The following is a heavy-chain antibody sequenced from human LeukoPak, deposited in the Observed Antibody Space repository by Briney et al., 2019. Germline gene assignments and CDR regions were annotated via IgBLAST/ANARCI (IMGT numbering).Heavy chain of an antibody. V-gene: IGHV1-18*01. D-gene: IGHD3-3*01. CDR1: GYTFTSYG. Sequence: GASVKVSCKASGYTFTSYGISWVRQAPGQGLEWMGWISAYNGNTNYAQKLQGRVTMTTDTSTSTAYMELRSLRSDDTAVYYCARSWSGYYSYYYYGMDVWGQGTTVTVSS. J-gene: IGHJ6*02. CDR3: ARSWSGYYSYYYYGMDV. CDR2: ISAYNGNT.